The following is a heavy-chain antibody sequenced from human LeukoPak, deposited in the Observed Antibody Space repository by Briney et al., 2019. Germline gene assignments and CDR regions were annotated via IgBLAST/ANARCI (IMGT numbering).Heavy chain of an antibody. Sequence: SETLSLTCTVSGGSISSSSYYWGWIRQPPGKGLEWIGSIYYSGSTYYNPSLKSRVTISVDTSKNQFSLKLSSVTAADTAVYYCARGGRNYDILTGYYGNNWFDPWGQGTLVTVSS. D-gene: IGHD3-9*01. CDR3: ARGGRNYDILTGYYGNNWFDP. CDR2: IYYSGST. J-gene: IGHJ5*02. V-gene: IGHV4-39*07. CDR1: GGSISSSSYY.